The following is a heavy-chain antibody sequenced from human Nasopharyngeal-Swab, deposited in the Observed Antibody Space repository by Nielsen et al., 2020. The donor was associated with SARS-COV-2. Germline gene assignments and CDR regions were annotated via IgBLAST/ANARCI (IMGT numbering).Heavy chain of an antibody. J-gene: IGHJ4*02. V-gene: IGHV1-8*01. CDR2: MNPNSGNT. D-gene: IGHD6-19*01. CDR3: ARDTSGSIAVADY. Sequence: SVKVSCKASGYTFTSYDINWVRQATGQGLEWMGWMNPNSGNTGYAQKFQGRVTMTRNTSISTAYMELSSLRSEDTAVYYCARDTSGSIAVADYWGQGTLVTASS. CDR1: GYTFTSYD.